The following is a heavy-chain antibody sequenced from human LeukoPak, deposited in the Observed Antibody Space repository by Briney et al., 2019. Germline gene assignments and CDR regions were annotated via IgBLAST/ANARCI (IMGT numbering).Heavy chain of an antibody. D-gene: IGHD3-9*01. CDR3: VRDDGNRTGSTYFDAFDI. V-gene: IGHV3-7*03. CDR1: GFTFNRYW. CDR2: VNRDGNEK. Sequence: QPGGSLRLSCVASGFTFNRYWMIWVRQAPGKGLEWVANVNRDGNEKHYVDSVEGRFTISRDNAKNSLYLQMNTLGNEDTAVYYCVRDDGNRTGSTYFDAFDIWGRGTLVTVSS. J-gene: IGHJ3*02.